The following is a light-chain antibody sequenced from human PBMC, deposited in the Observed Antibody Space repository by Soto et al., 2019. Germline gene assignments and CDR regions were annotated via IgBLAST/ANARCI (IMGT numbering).Light chain of an antibody. J-gene: IGKJ1*01. CDR3: QQYNNWPPDRT. V-gene: IGKV3-15*01. CDR1: QSVGSN. CDR2: GAS. Sequence: EIVMTQSTATLSVSPGERATLSCRASQSVGSNLAWYQQKPGQAPRLLIYGASTRATGIPARFSGSGSGTEFTLTISSLQSEDCAIYFCQQYNNWPPDRTFGQGTKVEIK.